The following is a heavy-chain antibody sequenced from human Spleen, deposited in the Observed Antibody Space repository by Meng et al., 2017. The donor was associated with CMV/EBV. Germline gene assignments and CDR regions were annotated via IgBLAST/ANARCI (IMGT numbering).Heavy chain of an antibody. J-gene: IGHJ4*02. D-gene: IGHD6-6*01. CDR1: FSFTSYY. CDR2: INPSDGST. Sequence: FSFTSYYIHWVRRAPGQGLEWMAMINPSDGSTTYAQKFRGRVTMTRDTSTSTIYMELSSLRSEDTAMYYCARDVEYTTSSGRYYFDYWGQGTLVTVSS. CDR3: ARDVEYTTSSGRYYFDY. V-gene: IGHV1-46*01.